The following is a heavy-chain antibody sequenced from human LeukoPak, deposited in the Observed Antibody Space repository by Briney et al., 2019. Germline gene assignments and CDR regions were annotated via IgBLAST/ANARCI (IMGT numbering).Heavy chain of an antibody. J-gene: IGHJ6*03. Sequence: SXTLSLTCTVSGGSISSSSYYWGWIRQPPGTGLEWIGSIYYSGSTYYNPSLKSRVTISVDTSKNQFSLKLSSVTAADTAVYYCARTIVVSPYYYYMDVWGKGTTVTVSS. CDR2: IYYSGST. D-gene: IGHD3-22*01. CDR3: ARTIVVSPYYYYMDV. V-gene: IGHV4-39*07. CDR1: GGSISSSSYY.